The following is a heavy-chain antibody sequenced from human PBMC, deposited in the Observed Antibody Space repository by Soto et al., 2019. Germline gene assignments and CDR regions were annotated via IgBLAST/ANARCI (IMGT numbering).Heavy chain of an antibody. J-gene: IGHJ4*02. CDR2: IKKDGSVK. V-gene: IGHV3-7*03. CDR3: AGGSGWLIDY. D-gene: IGHD6-19*01. CDR1: GFSFSSYW. Sequence: EVQLVESGGGLVQPGGSLRLSCEASGFSFSSYWMNWVRQAPGKGLEWVAIIKKDGSVKYYVDSVKGRFTISRDNAKNSLYLQMNGPRAEYTAVYYCAGGSGWLIDYWGRGTLVTVSS.